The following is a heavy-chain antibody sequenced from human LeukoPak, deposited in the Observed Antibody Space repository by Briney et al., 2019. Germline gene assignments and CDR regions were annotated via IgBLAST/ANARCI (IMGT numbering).Heavy chain of an antibody. CDR1: GYTFSNYV. CDR2: ISTYTGDS. J-gene: IGHJ4*02. D-gene: IGHD6-19*01. V-gene: IGHV1-18*01. Sequence: ASVKVSCKASGYTFSNYVLTWVRQAPGQGLEWMGRISTYTGDSKYAQKFQDRVTLTTDTSTSTAYMELRSLRSDDTAVYYCARAGYSSGFDYWGQGTLVTVSS. CDR3: ARAGYSSGFDY.